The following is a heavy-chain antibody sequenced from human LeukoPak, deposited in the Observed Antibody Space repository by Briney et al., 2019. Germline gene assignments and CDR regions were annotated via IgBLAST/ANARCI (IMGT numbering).Heavy chain of an antibody. V-gene: IGHV4-39*02. J-gene: IGHJ4*02. CDR1: GGSISSTTHS. Sequence: SETLSLTCTVSGGSISSTTHSWGWIRQPPGKGLEWLGNISYSGSTDYNPSLKSRVTISVDMSKNHFSLKLTSLTAADTGLYYCVTPGTMGSFDSWGQGTLVTVSS. CDR2: ISYSGST. CDR3: VTPGTMGSFDS. D-gene: IGHD4/OR15-4a*01.